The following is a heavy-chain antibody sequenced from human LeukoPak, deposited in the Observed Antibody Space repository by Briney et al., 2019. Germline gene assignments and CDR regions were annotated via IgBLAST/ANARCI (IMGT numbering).Heavy chain of an antibody. CDR3: TTALRWVQSPFNY. CDR1: GFTFGDYA. J-gene: IGHJ4*02. Sequence: GGSLRLSCTASGFTFGDYAMTWVRQAPGKGLECVGFIRSKAYGGTTEYAASVKGRFTISRDDSKSIAYLQMNSLKTEDTAVYFCTTALRWVQSPFNYWGQGTLVTVSS. D-gene: IGHD5-24*01. V-gene: IGHV3-49*04. CDR2: IRSKAYGGTT.